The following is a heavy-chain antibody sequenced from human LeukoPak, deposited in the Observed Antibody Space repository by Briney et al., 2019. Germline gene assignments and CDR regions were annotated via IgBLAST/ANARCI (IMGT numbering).Heavy chain of an antibody. J-gene: IGHJ5*02. V-gene: IGHV4-59*01. Sequence: SETLSLTCTVSGDSIRSYYWHWIRQPPGKGLEWIGYIYSNGNTNYNPSLESRVTMSIDPSKTHFSLGLSSVTAADKAIYYCARTLYLLSSFDPWGQGTPVTVSS. CDR3: ARTLYLLSSFDP. CDR1: GDSIRSYY. CDR2: IYSNGNT.